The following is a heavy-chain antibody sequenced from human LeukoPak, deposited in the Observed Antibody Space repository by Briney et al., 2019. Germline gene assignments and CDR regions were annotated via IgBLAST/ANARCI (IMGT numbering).Heavy chain of an antibody. CDR1: GGSFSGYY. V-gene: IGHV4-34*01. CDR3: ARVQWLVPGY. D-gene: IGHD6-19*01. J-gene: IGHJ4*02. Sequence: SETLSLTCAVYGGSFSGYYWSWIRQPPGKGLEWIGEINHSGSTNYNPSLKSRVTISVDTYKNQFSLKLSSVTAADTAVYYCARVQWLVPGYWGQGTLVTVSS. CDR2: INHSGST.